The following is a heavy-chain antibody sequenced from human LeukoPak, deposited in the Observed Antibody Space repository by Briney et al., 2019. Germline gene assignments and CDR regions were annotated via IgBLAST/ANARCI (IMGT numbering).Heavy chain of an antibody. CDR2: IYYSGST. Sequence: PSETLSLTCTVSGGSISSYYWSWIRQPPGKGLEWIGYIYYSGSTNYNPSLKSRVTISVDTSKNQFSLKLSSVTAADTAVYYCARDLLSTTNAFDIWGQGTMVTVSS. CDR1: GGSISSYY. V-gene: IGHV4-59*01. CDR3: ARDLLSTTNAFDI. D-gene: IGHD4-11*01. J-gene: IGHJ3*02.